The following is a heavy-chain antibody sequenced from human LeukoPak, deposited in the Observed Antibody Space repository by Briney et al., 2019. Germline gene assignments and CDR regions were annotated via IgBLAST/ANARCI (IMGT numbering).Heavy chain of an antibody. V-gene: IGHV3-30*02. CDR3: AKDRALTTVTTGDY. Sequence: GGSLRLSCAASGFTLSNAWMNWVRQAPGKGLEWVAFIRYDGSNKYYADSVKGRFTISRDNSKNTLYLQMNSLRAEDTAVYYCAKDRALTTVTTGDYWGQGTLVTVSS. CDR2: IRYDGSNK. CDR1: GFTLSNAW. D-gene: IGHD4-17*01. J-gene: IGHJ4*02.